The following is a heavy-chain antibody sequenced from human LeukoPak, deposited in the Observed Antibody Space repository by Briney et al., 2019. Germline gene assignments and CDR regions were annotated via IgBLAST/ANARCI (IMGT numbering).Heavy chain of an antibody. D-gene: IGHD2-2*02. CDR3: ARDHPYCSSTSCYTGGY. J-gene: IGHJ4*02. Sequence: ASVKVSCKASGYTFTSYGISWVRQAPGQGLEWMGWISAYNGNTNYAQKLQGRVTMTTDTSTSTAYMELRSLRSDDTAVYYCARDHPYCSSTSCYTGGYWGQGTLVTVSS. CDR1: GYTFTSYG. CDR2: ISAYNGNT. V-gene: IGHV1-18*01.